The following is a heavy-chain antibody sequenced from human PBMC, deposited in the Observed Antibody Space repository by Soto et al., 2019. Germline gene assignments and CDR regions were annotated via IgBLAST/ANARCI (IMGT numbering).Heavy chain of an antibody. V-gene: IGHV4-4*02. CDR3: ARVRSSGSYRKGGSYYYYYYGMDV. D-gene: IGHD3-10*01. Sequence: SETLSLTCAVSGGSISSSNWWSWVRQPPGKGLEWTGEIYHSGSTNYNPSLKSRVTISVDKSKNQFSLKLSSVTAADTAVYYCARVRSSGSYRKGGSYYYYYYGMDVWGQGTTVTVSS. J-gene: IGHJ6*02. CDR2: IYHSGST. CDR1: GGSISSSNW.